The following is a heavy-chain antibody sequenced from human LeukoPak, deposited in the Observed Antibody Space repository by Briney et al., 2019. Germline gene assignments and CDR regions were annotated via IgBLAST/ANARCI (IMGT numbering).Heavy chain of an antibody. V-gene: IGHV3-49*03. CDR2: IRGKGSGGST. CDR1: GFTFGDHA. CDR3: TRERDYTDEY. D-gene: IGHD4-11*01. Sequence: GGSLRLSCTASGFTFGDHAMSWFRQAPGKGLEWVGFIRGKGSGGSTEYAASVKGRFTISRDDSRSMAYLQMDGLRTEDTAVYYCTRERDYTDEYWGQGTLVTVSS. J-gene: IGHJ4*02.